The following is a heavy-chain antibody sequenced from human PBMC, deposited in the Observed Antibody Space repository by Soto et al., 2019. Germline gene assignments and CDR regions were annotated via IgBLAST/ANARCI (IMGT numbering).Heavy chain of an antibody. J-gene: IGHJ4*02. CDR3: ARHRFITDYDFWSGYKGPYYFDY. V-gene: IGHV4-39*01. D-gene: IGHD3-3*01. Sequence: SETLSLTCTVSGGSISSSSYYWGWIRQPPGKGLEWIGSIYYSGSTYYNPSLKSRVTISVDTSKNQFSLKLSFVTAADTAVYYCARHRFITDYDFWSGYKGPYYFDYWGQGTLVTVSS. CDR2: IYYSGST. CDR1: GGSISSSSYY.